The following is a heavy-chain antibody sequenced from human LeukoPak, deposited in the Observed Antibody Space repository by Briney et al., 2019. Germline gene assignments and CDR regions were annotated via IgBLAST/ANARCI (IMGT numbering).Heavy chain of an antibody. V-gene: IGHV4-34*01. CDR1: GGSFSNDY. CDR3: ARDIASAGTGDY. CDR2: IDHSESP. D-gene: IGHD6-13*01. Sequence: SETLSLTCAVHGGSFSNDYWSWIRQPPGKGLEWIGDIDHSESPNYNPSLKSRVTISIDTSKNQFSLNLTSVTAADTAVYYCARDIASAGTGDYWGQGTLVTVS. J-gene: IGHJ4*02.